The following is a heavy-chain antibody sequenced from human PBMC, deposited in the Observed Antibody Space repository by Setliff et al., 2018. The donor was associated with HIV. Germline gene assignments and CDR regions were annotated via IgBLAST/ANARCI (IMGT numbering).Heavy chain of an antibody. V-gene: IGHV4-59*11. D-gene: IGHD4-17*01. Sequence: SETLSLTCTVSGGSISSHYWSWIRQPPGKGLEWIGGIYYSGSTNYNPSLKSRVTLSLDTSKNQSSLKLTSVTAADTAMYYCASFFVTTVTNQDYWGQGTPVTVSS. CDR3: ASFFVTTVTNQDY. CDR1: GGSISSHY. CDR2: IYYSGST. J-gene: IGHJ4*02.